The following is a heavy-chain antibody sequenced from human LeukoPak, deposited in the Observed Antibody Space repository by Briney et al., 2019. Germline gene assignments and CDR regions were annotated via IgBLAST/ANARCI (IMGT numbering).Heavy chain of an antibody. V-gene: IGHV1-2*02. CDR3: ARDGPAQMVEFDN. CDR1: GYTFSGSGWY. J-gene: IGHJ4*02. D-gene: IGHD3-10*01. CDR2: IYPNNGAT. Sequence: AAVKVSCKASGYTFSGSGWYLYGLRQAPGQELECLGWIYPNNGATSYTQKFQGRVAMTRDTSVSIAYMELSRLRPDDTAVYFCARDGPAQMVEFDNWGQGTLVTVSS.